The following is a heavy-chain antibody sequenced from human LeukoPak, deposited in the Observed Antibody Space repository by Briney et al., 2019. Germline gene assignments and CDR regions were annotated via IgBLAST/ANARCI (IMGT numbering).Heavy chain of an antibody. Sequence: PGGSLRLSRAASGFTFSSYLMSWVRQAPGKGLEWVANIKQDGSEKYYVDSVKGRFTISRDNAKNSLYLQMNSLRAEDTAVYYCARASYRYDFWSGYYPPYWFDPWGQGTLVTVSS. V-gene: IGHV3-7*01. CDR1: GFTFSSYL. CDR2: IKQDGSEK. J-gene: IGHJ5*02. D-gene: IGHD3-3*01. CDR3: ARASYRYDFWSGYYPPYWFDP.